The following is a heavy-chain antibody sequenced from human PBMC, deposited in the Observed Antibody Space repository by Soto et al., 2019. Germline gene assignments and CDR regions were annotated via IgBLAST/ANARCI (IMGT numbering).Heavy chain of an antibody. CDR2: ISYDVSHK. Sequence: QVQLVESGGGVVQPGRSLRLSCAASGFTFSSYAMHWVRQAPGKGLGWVAVISYDVSHKYYADSVNGRFTISRDNSKNTLYLQMNSLRAEDTDVYYCARTKVGWELRLGYWGQGTLVTVSS. J-gene: IGHJ4*02. CDR3: ARTKVGWELRLGY. D-gene: IGHD1-26*01. V-gene: IGHV3-30-3*01. CDR1: GFTFSSYA.